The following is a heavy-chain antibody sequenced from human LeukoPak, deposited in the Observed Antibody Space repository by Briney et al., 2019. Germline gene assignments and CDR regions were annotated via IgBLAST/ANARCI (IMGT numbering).Heavy chain of an antibody. D-gene: IGHD5-18*01. CDR3: ARQGDTAIDFDY. CDR1: GGSISSSSYY. Sequence: PSETLSLTCTVSGGSISSSSYYWGWIRQPPGKGLEWIGSIYYSGSTYYHPSLKSRVTISVDTSKNQFSLKLSSVTAADTAVYYCARQGDTAIDFDYWGQGTLVTVSS. J-gene: IGHJ4*02. V-gene: IGHV4-39*01. CDR2: IYYSGST.